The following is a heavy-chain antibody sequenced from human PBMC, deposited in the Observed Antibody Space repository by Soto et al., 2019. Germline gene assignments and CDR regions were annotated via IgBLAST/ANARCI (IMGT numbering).Heavy chain of an antibody. CDR3: ASRHSSPYFDY. CDR2: IYYSGST. J-gene: IGHJ4*02. CDR1: GGSISSGDYY. Sequence: PSETLSLTCTVSGGSISSGDYYWSWIRHPPGKGLEWIGSIYYSGSTYYNPSLKSRVTISVDTSKNQFSLKLNSVTAADTAVYYCASRHSSPYFDYWGKGTLVTVSS. V-gene: IGHV4-30-4*01. D-gene: IGHD6-13*01.